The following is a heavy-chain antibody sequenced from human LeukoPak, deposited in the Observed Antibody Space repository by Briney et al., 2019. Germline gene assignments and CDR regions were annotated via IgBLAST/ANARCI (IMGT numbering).Heavy chain of an antibody. CDR2: IYYSGST. D-gene: IGHD4-17*01. V-gene: IGHV4-31*03. Sequence: SSETLSLTCTVSGGSISSGGYCWSWIRQHPGKGLEWIGYIYYSGSTYYNPSLKSRVTISVDTSKNQFTLKLSSVTAADTAVYYCARVTTRGPNMVDYWGQGTLIAVSS. J-gene: IGHJ4*02. CDR3: ARVTTRGPNMVDY. CDR1: GGSISSGGYC.